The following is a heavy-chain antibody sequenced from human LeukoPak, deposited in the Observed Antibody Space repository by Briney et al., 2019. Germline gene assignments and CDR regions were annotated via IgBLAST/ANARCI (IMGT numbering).Heavy chain of an antibody. D-gene: IGHD3-3*01. CDR3: ARGNDLYFDY. J-gene: IGHJ4*02. CDR2: ITSAGGGS. Sequence: GGSLRLSCAASGFTFSSSAMSWVRQAPGKGLEWVSSITSAGGGSYYPDSVKGRFTISRDNAKNTLYLQMNSLRAEDTAVYYCARGNDLYFDYWGQGTLVTVSS. CDR1: GFTFSSSA. V-gene: IGHV3-23*01.